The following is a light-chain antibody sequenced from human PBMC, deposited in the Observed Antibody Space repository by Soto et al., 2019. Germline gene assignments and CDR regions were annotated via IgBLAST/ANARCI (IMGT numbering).Light chain of an antibody. CDR3: QQYNTYSRN. Sequence: DIQMTQAPSTLSESVGDIVTITCRASQIISRWLAWYQQKPGKAPKLLIYKASSLESGVPSRFSGSGSGTEFTLTISSLQPEDFATYYCQQYNTYSRNFGQGTKVDIK. CDR1: QIISRW. J-gene: IGKJ2*01. V-gene: IGKV1-5*03. CDR2: KAS.